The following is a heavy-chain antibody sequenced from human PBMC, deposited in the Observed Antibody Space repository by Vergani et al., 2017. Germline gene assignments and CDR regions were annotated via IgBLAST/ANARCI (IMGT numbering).Heavy chain of an antibody. CDR2: IKQDGSEK. CDR1: GFTFSSYW. J-gene: IGHJ3*02. CDR3: ARVSSGWRRSFDI. Sequence: EVQLVESGGGLVQPGGSLRLSCAASGFTFSSYWMSWVRQAPGKGLEWVANIKQDGSEKYYVDSVKGRFTISRDNAKTSLYLQMNSLRAEDTAVYYCARVSSGWRRSFDIWGQGTMVTVSS. V-gene: IGHV3-7*01. D-gene: IGHD6-19*01.